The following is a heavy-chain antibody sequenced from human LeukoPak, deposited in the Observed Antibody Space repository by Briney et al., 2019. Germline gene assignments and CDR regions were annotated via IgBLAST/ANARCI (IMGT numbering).Heavy chain of an antibody. Sequence: SETLSLTCTVSGGSISSYHWSWIRQPAGKGLEWIGRIYTSGSTNYNPSLKSRVTMSVDTSKNQFSLKLSSVTAADTGVYYCARDWGAQLWSDNWFDPWGQGTLVTVSS. J-gene: IGHJ5*02. V-gene: IGHV4-4*07. CDR1: GGSISSYH. CDR3: ARDWGAQLWSDNWFDP. D-gene: IGHD5-18*01. CDR2: IYTSGST.